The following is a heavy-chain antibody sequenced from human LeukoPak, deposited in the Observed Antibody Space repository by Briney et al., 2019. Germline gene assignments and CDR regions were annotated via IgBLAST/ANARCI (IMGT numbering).Heavy chain of an antibody. D-gene: IGHD3-22*01. CDR1: GGTFSSYT. CDR2: IIPILGIA. CDR3: ASEPPYYDSSGPPRP. J-gene: IGHJ5*02. V-gene: IGHV1-69*02. Sequence: SVKVSCKASGGTFSSYTISWVRQAPGQGLEWMGRIIPILGIANYAQKFQGRVTITADKSTSTAYMELSSLRSEDTAVYYCASEPPYYDSSGPPRPWGQGTLVTVSS.